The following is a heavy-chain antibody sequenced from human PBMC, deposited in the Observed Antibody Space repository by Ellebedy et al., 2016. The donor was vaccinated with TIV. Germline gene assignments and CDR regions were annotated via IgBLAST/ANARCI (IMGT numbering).Heavy chain of an antibody. J-gene: IGHJ4*02. D-gene: IGHD1-7*01. CDR1: GYTFTGYY. CDR2: INPNSGGT. Sequence: ASVKVSXXASGYTFTGYYMHWVRQAPGQGLEWMGWINPNSGGTNYAQKFQGRVTMTRDTSISTAYMELSRLRSDDTAVYYCARDMTGTRAPRVVTPPNFDYWGQGTLVTVSS. CDR3: ARDMTGTRAPRVVTPPNFDY. V-gene: IGHV1-2*02.